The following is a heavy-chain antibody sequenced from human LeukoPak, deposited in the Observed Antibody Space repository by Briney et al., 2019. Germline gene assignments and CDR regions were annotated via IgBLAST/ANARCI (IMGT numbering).Heavy chain of an antibody. Sequence: SVKVSCKASGGTFSSYAISWVRQAPGQGLEWMGGIIPIFGTANYAQKFQGRVTITADESTSTAYMELSSLRSEDTAVYYCARGLGGGSYNWFDPWGQGTLVTVSS. D-gene: IGHD1-26*01. J-gene: IGHJ5*02. CDR3: ARGLGGGSYNWFDP. CDR2: IIPIFGTA. V-gene: IGHV1-69*13. CDR1: GGTFSSYA.